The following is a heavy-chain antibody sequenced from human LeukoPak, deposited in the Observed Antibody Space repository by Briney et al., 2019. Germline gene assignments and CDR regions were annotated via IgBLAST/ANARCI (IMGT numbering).Heavy chain of an antibody. J-gene: IGHJ4*02. CDR2: IKQDGSEK. D-gene: IGHD6-13*01. CDR3: ARDSRPGGY. V-gene: IGHV3-7*01. Sequence: GGSLRLSCAASGFTFSSYAMSWVRQAPGKGLEWVANIKQDGSEKYYVDSVKGRFTISRDNAKNSLYLQMNSLRAEDTAVYYCARDSRPGGYWGQGTLVTVSS. CDR1: GFTFSSYA.